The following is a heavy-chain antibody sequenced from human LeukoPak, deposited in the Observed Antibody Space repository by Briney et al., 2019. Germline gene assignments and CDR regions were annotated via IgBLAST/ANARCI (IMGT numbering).Heavy chain of an antibody. D-gene: IGHD5-18*01. CDR1: SDSITNYY. Sequence: PSETLSLTSTVSSDSITNYYWNWFRQPPGKTLEWIGWIYSRGNTNYNPSLRSRVTVSVDMSRNQFSLRLTSVTAADTAVYYCARARYSDGFGWSDYWGQGALVTISS. J-gene: IGHJ4*02. V-gene: IGHV4-59*01. CDR3: ARARYSDGFGWSDY. CDR2: IYSRGNT.